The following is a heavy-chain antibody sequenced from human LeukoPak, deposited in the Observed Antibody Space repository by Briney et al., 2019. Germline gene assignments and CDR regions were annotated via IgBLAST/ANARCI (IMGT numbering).Heavy chain of an antibody. V-gene: IGHV4-59*12. CDR3: ARDGYSSSWPSQGNWFDP. J-gene: IGHJ5*02. CDR2: IYYSGST. Sequence: PSETLSLTCAVYGGSFSGYYWSWIRQPPGKGLEWIGYIYYSGSTYYNPSLKSRVTISVDTSKNQFSLKLSSVTAADTAVYYCARDGYSSSWPSQGNWFDPWGQGTLVTVSS. CDR1: GGSFSGYY. D-gene: IGHD6-13*01.